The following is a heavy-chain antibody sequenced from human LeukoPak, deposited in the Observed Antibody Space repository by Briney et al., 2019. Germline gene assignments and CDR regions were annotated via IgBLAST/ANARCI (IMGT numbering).Heavy chain of an antibody. V-gene: IGHV3-21*01. CDR1: GFTFSSYS. CDR3: ARDCSSTSCYRGGFDP. D-gene: IGHD2-2*01. J-gene: IGHJ5*02. CDR2: ISSSSSYI. Sequence: KSGGSLRLSCAASGFTFSSYSMNWVRQAPGKGLEWVSSISSSSSYIYYADSVKGRFTISRDNAKNSLYLQMNSLRAEDTAVYYCARDCSSTSCYRGGFDPWGQGTLVTVSS.